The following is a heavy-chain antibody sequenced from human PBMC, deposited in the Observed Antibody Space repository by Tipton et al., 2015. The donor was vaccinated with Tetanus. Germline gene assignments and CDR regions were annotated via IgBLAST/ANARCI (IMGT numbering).Heavy chain of an antibody. D-gene: IGHD3-22*01. CDR3: ARDSYYSGRWSFADY. V-gene: IGHV4-31*03. Sequence: TLSLTCTVSGDSISSGDFYWSWIRQHPGKGLEWIGYIYFTGTTYYNPSLESRLTISIDTSKNQFSLELTSVTAADTAVYYCARDSYYSGRWSFADYWGQGTLVTVSS. CDR2: IYFTGTT. CDR1: GDSISSGDFY. J-gene: IGHJ4*02.